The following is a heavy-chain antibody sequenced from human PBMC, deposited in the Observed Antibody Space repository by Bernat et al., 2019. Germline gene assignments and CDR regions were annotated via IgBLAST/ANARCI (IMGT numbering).Heavy chain of an antibody. CDR1: GYIFTDYF. Sequence: QVQLAQPGAEVKKPGASVKVSCKASGYIFTDYFIQWVRQAPGQGLEWMGRINSDTGVTTYTQKFKGRVTMTRDTSISPAYMELSSLTSDDTAVYYCARDLAWTAFWEFDYWGRGTQVTVSS. D-gene: IGHD3/OR15-3a*01. V-gene: IGHV1-2*06. CDR3: ARDLAWTAFWEFDY. J-gene: IGHJ4*02. CDR2: INSDTGVT.